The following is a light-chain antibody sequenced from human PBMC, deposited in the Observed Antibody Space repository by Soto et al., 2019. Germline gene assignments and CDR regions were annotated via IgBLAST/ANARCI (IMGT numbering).Light chain of an antibody. Sequence: QSVLTQPPSVSGSPGQSVTISCTATTTDIDNYDSVSWYQQAPGTAPKLLMYSNNQRPSGVPDRFSGSKSGTSASLAISGLQSEDEADYYCAAWDDSLNGVLFGGGTKLTVL. V-gene: IGLV1-44*01. J-gene: IGLJ2*01. CDR2: SNN. CDR1: TTDIDNYDS. CDR3: AAWDDSLNGVL.